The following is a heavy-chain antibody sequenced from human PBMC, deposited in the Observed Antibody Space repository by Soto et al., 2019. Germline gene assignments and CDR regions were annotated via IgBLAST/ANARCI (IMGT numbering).Heavy chain of an antibody. Sequence: PGGSLRLCCAASGFTFSSYGMHWVRQAPGKGLEWVAVISYDGSNKYYADSVKGRFTISRDNSKNTLYLQMNSLRAEDTAVYYCANRLGYCSSTSCYTQDYWGQGTLVTVSS. V-gene: IGHV3-30*18. J-gene: IGHJ4*02. CDR2: ISYDGSNK. CDR3: ANRLGYCSSTSCYTQDY. D-gene: IGHD2-2*02. CDR1: GFTFSSYG.